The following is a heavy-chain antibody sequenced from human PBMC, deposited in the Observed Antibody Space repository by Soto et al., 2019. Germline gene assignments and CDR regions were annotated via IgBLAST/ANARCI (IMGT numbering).Heavy chain of an antibody. J-gene: IGHJ3*02. D-gene: IGHD6-19*01. CDR2: ISGSGGST. CDR1: GFTISSHG. V-gene: IGHV3-23*01. Sequence: GLPLRVSYAAAGFTISSHGRSWVSQATGKGLEWVSAISGSGGSTYYADSVKGRFTISRDNSKNTLYLQMNSLRAEDTAVYYCARRAGAAYDVFDIWGKGTMVTVSS. CDR3: ARRAGAAYDVFDI.